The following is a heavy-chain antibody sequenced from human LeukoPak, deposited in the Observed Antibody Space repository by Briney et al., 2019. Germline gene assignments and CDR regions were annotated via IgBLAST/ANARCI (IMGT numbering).Heavy chain of an antibody. CDR1: GGSISSYY. CDR2: IYYSGST. Sequence: SETLSLTCTVSGGSISSYYWSWIRQPPGQGLEWIGYIYYSGSTNYNPSLKSRVTISVDTSKNQFSLKLSSVTAADTAVYYCARLGAGYDSSGYTTDYWGQGTLVTVSS. CDR3: ARLGAGYDSSGYTTDY. J-gene: IGHJ4*02. V-gene: IGHV4-59*01. D-gene: IGHD3-22*01.